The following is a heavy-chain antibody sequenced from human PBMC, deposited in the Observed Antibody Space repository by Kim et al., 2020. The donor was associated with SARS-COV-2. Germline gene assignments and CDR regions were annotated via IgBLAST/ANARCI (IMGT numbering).Heavy chain of an antibody. V-gene: IGHV1-3*01. Sequence: FQGRVTITRDTSASTAYMELSSLRSEDTAVYYCARDFAYYGDYDYYGMDVWGQGTTVTVSS. D-gene: IGHD4-17*01. J-gene: IGHJ6*02. CDR3: ARDFAYYGDYDYYGMDV.